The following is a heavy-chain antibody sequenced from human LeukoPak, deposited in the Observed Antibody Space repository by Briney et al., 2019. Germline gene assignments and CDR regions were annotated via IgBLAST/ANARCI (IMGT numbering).Heavy chain of an antibody. Sequence: RASVKVSCKASGYTFTGYYMHWVRQTPGQGLEWMGWINPNSGGTNYAQKFQGRVTMTRDTSISTAYMELSGLRSDDTAVYYCARQRITMVRGANWFDPWGQGTLVTVSS. D-gene: IGHD3-10*01. CDR1: GYTFTGYY. V-gene: IGHV1-2*02. CDR3: ARQRITMVRGANWFDP. CDR2: INPNSGGT. J-gene: IGHJ5*02.